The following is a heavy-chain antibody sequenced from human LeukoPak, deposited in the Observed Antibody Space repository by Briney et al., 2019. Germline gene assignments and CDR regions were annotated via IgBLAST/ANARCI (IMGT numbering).Heavy chain of an antibody. J-gene: IGHJ4*02. CDR1: GFTFSSYW. D-gene: IGHD6-13*01. V-gene: IGHV4-34*01. Sequence: GSLRLSCAASGFTFSSYWMSWVRQPPGKGLEWIGEINHSGSTNYNPSLKSRVTISVDTSKNQFSLKLSSVTAADTAVYYCARHPKGRTQQLVQDYWGQGTLVTVSS. CDR2: INHSGST. CDR3: ARHPKGRTQQLVQDY.